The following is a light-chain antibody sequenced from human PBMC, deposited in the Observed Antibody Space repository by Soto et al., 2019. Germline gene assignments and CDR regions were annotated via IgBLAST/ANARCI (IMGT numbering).Light chain of an antibody. V-gene: IGKV1-39*01. CDR2: VAS. J-gene: IGKJ1*01. Sequence: DIQMTQSPSFLSASVGDRVTITCRASQDIRSSLNWYQQKPGKAPKFLIYVASSLQTGVPPRFSGSGSGTDFTLTISGQQAEDYATYFCQQTYSDPPWTFGQGTKVEV. CDR3: QQTYSDPPWT. CDR1: QDIRSS.